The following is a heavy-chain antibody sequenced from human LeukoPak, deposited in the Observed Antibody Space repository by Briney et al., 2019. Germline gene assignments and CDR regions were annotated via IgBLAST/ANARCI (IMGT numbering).Heavy chain of an antibody. V-gene: IGHV5-51*01. CDR2: IYPGDSYT. J-gene: IGHJ5*02. CDR3: ARLGDYGDRNWFDP. D-gene: IGHD4-17*01. CDR1: GSRFTSYL. Sequence: GAALKISCKGSGSRFTSYLIGWVRQMPGKGLEGTGIIYPGDSYTRYSPSFQAQVPISADKSISTAYLQWSSLKASDTAIYYCARLGDYGDRNWFDPWGQGTLVTVSS.